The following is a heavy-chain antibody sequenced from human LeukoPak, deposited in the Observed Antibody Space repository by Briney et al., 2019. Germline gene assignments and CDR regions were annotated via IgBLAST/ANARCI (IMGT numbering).Heavy chain of an antibody. V-gene: IGHV3-7*01. J-gene: IGHJ4*02. CDR3: ARGVLPGAIEWSLDY. Sequence: GGSLRLSCAASGFSFSNYWMSWVRQAPGKGLEWVANIKQDGSEKFYVGSVRGRFTISRDNAKNSLYLQMNSLRAEDTAVYYCARGVLPGAIEWSLDYWGQGTLVTVSS. CDR2: IKQDGSEK. D-gene: IGHD2-2*02. CDR1: GFSFSNYW.